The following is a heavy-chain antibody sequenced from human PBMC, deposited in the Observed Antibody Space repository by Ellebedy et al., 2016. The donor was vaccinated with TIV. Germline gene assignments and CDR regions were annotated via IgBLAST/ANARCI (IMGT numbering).Heavy chain of an antibody. D-gene: IGHD5-18*01. Sequence: GESLKISCATSGFIFSNYWMHWVRQAPGKGLAWVSRIKGDEITTDYADSVKGRFTISSDSAKNTLYLEMNSLRVEDTAIYYCARGPGYKYVTWYSDVWGRGTLVTVAS. CDR2: IKGDEITT. CDR3: ARGPGYKYVTWYSDV. J-gene: IGHJ2*01. CDR1: GFIFSNYW. V-gene: IGHV3-74*01.